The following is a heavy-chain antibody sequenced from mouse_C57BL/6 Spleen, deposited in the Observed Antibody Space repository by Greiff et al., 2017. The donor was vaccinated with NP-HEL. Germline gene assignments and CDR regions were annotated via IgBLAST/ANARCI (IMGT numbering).Heavy chain of an antibody. Sequence: QVQLQQPGAELVKPGASVKMSCKASGYTFTSYWITWVKQRPGQGLEWIGDIYPGSGSTNYNEKFKSKATLTVDTSSSTAYMQLSSLTSEDSAVYYCARGVYYDYPWCAYWGQGTLVTVSA. V-gene: IGHV1-55*01. CDR3: ARGVYYDYPWCAY. J-gene: IGHJ3*01. D-gene: IGHD2-4*01. CDR1: GYTFTSYW. CDR2: IYPGSGST.